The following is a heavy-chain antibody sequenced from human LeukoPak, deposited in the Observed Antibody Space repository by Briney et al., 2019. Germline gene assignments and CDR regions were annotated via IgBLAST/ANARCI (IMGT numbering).Heavy chain of an antibody. D-gene: IGHD6-19*01. CDR3: AKDLDGSGMYGGTDS. J-gene: IGHJ4*02. Sequence: PGGSLRLSCAASGFTFSTYGMSWVRQAPGKGLEWVSAISGSGGSTYNADSVKGRFTMSRDNSKNTLYLQMYSLRAEDTAVYYCAKDLDGSGMYGGTDSWGQGTPVTVSS. V-gene: IGHV3-23*01. CDR1: GFTFSTYG. CDR2: ISGSGGST.